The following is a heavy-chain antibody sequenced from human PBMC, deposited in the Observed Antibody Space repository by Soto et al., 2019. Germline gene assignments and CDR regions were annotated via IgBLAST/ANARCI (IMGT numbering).Heavy chain of an antibody. D-gene: IGHD3-22*01. J-gene: IGHJ6*02. CDR3: AKLPDYYDSSGYYYYYGMDV. CDR2: ISGSGGST. V-gene: IGHV3-23*01. Sequence: GGSLRLSCAASGFTFSNAWMSWVRQAPGKGLEWVSAISGSGGSTYYADSVKGRFTISRDNSKNTLYLQMNSLRAEDTAVYYCAKLPDYYDSSGYYYYYGMDVWGQGTTVTVSS. CDR1: GFTFSNAW.